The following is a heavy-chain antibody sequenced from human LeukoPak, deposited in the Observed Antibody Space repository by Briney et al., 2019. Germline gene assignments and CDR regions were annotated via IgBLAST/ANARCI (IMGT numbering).Heavy chain of an antibody. CDR3: ARAIGVTCISTSCYSFDY. J-gene: IGHJ4*02. Sequence: PGGSLRLSCAASGFTVSFYAMSWVRQAPGKGLEWVSGISWNSGSVGYADSVKGRFTISRDNAKNSLYLQMNSLRTEDTALYYCARAIGVTCISTSCYSFDYWGQGTLVTVSS. CDR1: GFTVSFYA. CDR2: ISWNSGSV. V-gene: IGHV3-9*01. D-gene: IGHD2-2*02.